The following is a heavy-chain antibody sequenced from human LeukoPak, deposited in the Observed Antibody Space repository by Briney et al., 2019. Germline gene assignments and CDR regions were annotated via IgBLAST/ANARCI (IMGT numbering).Heavy chain of an antibody. CDR1: GGSISSSSYY. Sequence: SETLSLTCTVSGGSISSSSYYWGWIRQPPGKGLEWIGSIYYSGSTYYNPSLKSRVTISVDTSKNQFSLKLSSVTAADTAVYYCARMVGATPPSFDYWGQGTLVTVSS. J-gene: IGHJ4*02. CDR2: IYYSGST. V-gene: IGHV4-39*07. D-gene: IGHD1-26*01. CDR3: ARMVGATPPSFDY.